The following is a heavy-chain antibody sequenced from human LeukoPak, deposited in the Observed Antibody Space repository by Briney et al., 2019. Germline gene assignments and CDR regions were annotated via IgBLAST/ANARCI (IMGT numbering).Heavy chain of an antibody. CDR1: GFIFSSYP. CDR2: INHSGST. CDR3: ARSHPSGYSYGYPLYY. D-gene: IGHD5-18*01. V-gene: IGHV4-34*01. J-gene: IGHJ4*02. Sequence: PGGSLRLSCAASGFIFSSYPLNWVRQPPGKGLEWIGEINHSGSTNYNPSLKSRVTISVDTSKNQFSLKLSSVTAADTAVYYCARSHPSGYSYGYPLYYWGQGTLVTVSS.